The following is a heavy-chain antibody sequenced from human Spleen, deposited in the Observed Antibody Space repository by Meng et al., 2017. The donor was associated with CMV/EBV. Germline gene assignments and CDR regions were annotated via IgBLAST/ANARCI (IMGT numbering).Heavy chain of an antibody. CDR1: GFSLTTSGEG. CDR3: AHTRFLEWPGWFDP. D-gene: IGHD3-3*01. J-gene: IGHJ5*02. V-gene: IGHV2-5*01. Sequence: FSGFSLTTSGEGVGWIRQPPGKALEWLAVIYWNHDKRCSPSLKNRLTITKDTSKNQVVLTMTNMDPVDTATYYCAHTRFLEWPGWFDPWGQGILVTVSS. CDR2: IYWNHDK.